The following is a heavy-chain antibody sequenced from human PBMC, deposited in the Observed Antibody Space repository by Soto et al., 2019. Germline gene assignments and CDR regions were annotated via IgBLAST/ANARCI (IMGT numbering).Heavy chain of an antibody. CDR2: IWFDGSKK. CDR3: SRDRLVPYGYGMDV. J-gene: IGHJ6*02. D-gene: IGHD2-2*01. V-gene: IGHV3-33*01. CDR1: GFTFRSYG. Sequence: QMQLVDSGGGVVQPGSSLRLSCAASGFTFRSYGIHWVRQAPGKGLEWVALIWFDGSKKYYVDSVKGRFAVSRDNSKNTLYLQMNSLRVEDTAVYYCSRDRLVPYGYGMDVWGQGTTVTVSS.